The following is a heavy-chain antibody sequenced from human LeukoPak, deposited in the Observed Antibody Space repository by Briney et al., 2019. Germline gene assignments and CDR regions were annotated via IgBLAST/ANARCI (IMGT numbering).Heavy chain of an antibody. J-gene: IGHJ4*02. D-gene: IGHD3-22*01. CDR1: GFTFSSYS. CDR3: ARGPHYYDSSGSWEYFDY. V-gene: IGHV3-21*01. Sequence: PGGSLRLSCAASGFTFSSYSMNWVRQAPGKGLEWVSSISSSSSYIYYADSVKGRLTISRDNAKNSLYLQMNSLRAEDTAVYYCARGPHYYDSSGSWEYFDYWGQGTLVTVSS. CDR2: ISSSSSYI.